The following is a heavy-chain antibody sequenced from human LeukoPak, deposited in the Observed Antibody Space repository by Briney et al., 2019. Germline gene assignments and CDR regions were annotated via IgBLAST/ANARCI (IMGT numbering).Heavy chain of an antibody. CDR1: GGSISSYY. Sequence: SETTSLTCTVSGGSISSYYWSWIRQPPGKGLEWIGYIYYSGSTNYNPSLKSRVTISVDTSKNPFSLKLSSVTAADTAVYYCARDRDSSSRFDYWGQGTLVTVYS. D-gene: IGHD6-13*01. J-gene: IGHJ4*02. CDR2: IYYSGST. CDR3: ARDRDSSSRFDY. V-gene: IGHV4-59*01.